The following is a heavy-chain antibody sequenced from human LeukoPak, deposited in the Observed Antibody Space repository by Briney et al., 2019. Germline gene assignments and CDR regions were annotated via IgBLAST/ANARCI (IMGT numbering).Heavy chain of an antibody. J-gene: IGHJ3*02. Sequence: SETLSLTCAVYGGSFSGCYWSWIRQPPGKGLEWIGEINHSGSTNYNPSLKSRVTISVDTSKNQFSLKLSSVTAADTAVYYCARPQPFLLPYAFDIWGQGTMVTVSS. CDR3: ARPQPFLLPYAFDI. CDR2: INHSGST. CDR1: GGSFSGCY. V-gene: IGHV4-34*01. D-gene: IGHD3-22*01.